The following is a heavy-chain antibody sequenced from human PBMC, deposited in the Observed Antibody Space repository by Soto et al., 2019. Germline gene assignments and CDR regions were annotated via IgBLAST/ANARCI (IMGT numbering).Heavy chain of an antibody. D-gene: IGHD3-22*01. CDR3: ARRDYYDSTGYMNY. Sequence: PSETLSLTCSVSGGSISTTNWWTWVRQPPGKGLEWIGEIYHRGATNSNPPLESRVTMSIDKSKNQFSLKLSSLTAADTAFYYWARRDYYDSTGYMNYWGQGTLVTVSS. V-gene: IGHV4-4*02. CDR1: GGSISTTNW. J-gene: IGHJ4*02. CDR2: IYHRGAT.